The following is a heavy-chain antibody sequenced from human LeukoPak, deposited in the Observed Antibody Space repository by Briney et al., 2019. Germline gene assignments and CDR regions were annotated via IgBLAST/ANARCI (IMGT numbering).Heavy chain of an antibody. V-gene: IGHV4-39*01. CDR2: IYYSGNT. D-gene: IGHD3-22*01. CDR1: GGSISIDTFY. CDR3: ARVVGSTYYFDY. Sequence: PSETLSLTCTVSGGSISIDTFYWGWIRQPPGKGLEWIGSIYYSGNTYYNPSVETRVTISVDTSKNQFSLRLSSVTAADTAVYYCARVVGSTYYFDYWGQGTLVTVSS. J-gene: IGHJ4*02.